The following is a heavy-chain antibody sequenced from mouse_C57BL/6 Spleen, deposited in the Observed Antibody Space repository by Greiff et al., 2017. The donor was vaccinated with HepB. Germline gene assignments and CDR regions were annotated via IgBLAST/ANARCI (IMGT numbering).Heavy chain of an antibody. CDR3: AREDYYDSYFDV. J-gene: IGHJ1*03. CDR1: GFTFSDYY. D-gene: IGHD1-1*01. V-gene: IGHV5-16*01. Sequence: EVHLVESEGGLVQPGSSMKLSCTASGFTFSDYYMAWVRQVPEKGLEWVANINYDGSSTYYLDSLKSRFIISKDNAKNILYLQMSSLKSEDTATYSCAREDYYDSYFDVWGTGTTVTVSS. CDR2: INYDGSST.